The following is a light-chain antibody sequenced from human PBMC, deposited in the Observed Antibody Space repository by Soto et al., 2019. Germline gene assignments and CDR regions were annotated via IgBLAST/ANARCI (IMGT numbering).Light chain of an antibody. V-gene: IGKV1-5*01. CDR2: DAS. J-gene: IGKJ2*01. CDR3: QQYNSYTSYT. Sequence: DIQMTQSTSTLSASVGDRVTITCRASQSISSWFAWYQQKPGKAPKLLIYDASSLESGVPSRFSGSGSGTEFTLTISSLQPDDCATYYCQQYNSYTSYTFGQGTKLEIK. CDR1: QSISSW.